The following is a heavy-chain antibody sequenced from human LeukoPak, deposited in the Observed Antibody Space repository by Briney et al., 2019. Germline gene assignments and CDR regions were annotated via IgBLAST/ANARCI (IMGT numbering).Heavy chain of an antibody. CDR2: ISYSGST. D-gene: IGHD3-10*01. Sequence: PSETLSLTRTVSGGSISPYYWSWLRQPPGKGLEWIGYISYSGSTKNNPSLKSRVTISVDTSKNQFSLKVTSVTAADTAVYYCAKEGAESFPDAFDIWGQGTMITVSS. V-gene: IGHV4-59*01. CDR3: AKEGAESFPDAFDI. CDR1: GGSISPYY. J-gene: IGHJ3*02.